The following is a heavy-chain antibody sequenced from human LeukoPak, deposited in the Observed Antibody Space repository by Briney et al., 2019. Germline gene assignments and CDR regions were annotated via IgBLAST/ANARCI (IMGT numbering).Heavy chain of an antibody. D-gene: IGHD6-6*01. CDR1: GGTFSSYA. Sequence: SVKVSCKASGGTFSSYAISWVRQAPGQGLEWMGGIIPIFGTANYAQKFQGRVTITTDESTSTAYMELSSLRSEDTAVYYCARDCNPYSSSVVNWFDPWGQGTLVTVSS. J-gene: IGHJ5*02. V-gene: IGHV1-69*05. CDR2: IIPIFGTA. CDR3: ARDCNPYSSSVVNWFDP.